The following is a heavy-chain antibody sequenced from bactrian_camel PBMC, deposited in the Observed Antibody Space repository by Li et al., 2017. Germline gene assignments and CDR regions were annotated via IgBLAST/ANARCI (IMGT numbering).Heavy chain of an antibody. CDR3: AASDDRTLRWWKY. Sequence: VEAGGSLRLSCVETSHASDQYVMGWLCQAPGKGREGVANIDRRGGTWYSDSVKGRFTISKDNAKNTPYLQMNSLKPEDTAMYTCAASDDRTLRWWKYWGQGTQVTVS. CDR2: IDRRGGT. V-gene: IGHV3S55*01. CDR1: SHASDQYV. J-gene: IGHJ4*01. D-gene: IGHD7*01.